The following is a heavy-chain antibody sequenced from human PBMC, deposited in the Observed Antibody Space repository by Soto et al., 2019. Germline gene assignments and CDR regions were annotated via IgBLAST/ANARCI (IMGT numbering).Heavy chain of an antibody. CDR1: GFTFSTYS. Sequence: GGSLRLSCAASGFTFSTYSMNWVRQAPGKGLEWVSGISSSSRHIYYADSVKGRFTISRDNAKNSLYLQMNSLRAEDTAMYYCARDLGSGWTLDYWGQGTLVTVSS. V-gene: IGHV3-21*06. CDR3: ARDLGSGWTLDY. CDR2: ISSSSRHI. D-gene: IGHD6-19*01. J-gene: IGHJ4*02.